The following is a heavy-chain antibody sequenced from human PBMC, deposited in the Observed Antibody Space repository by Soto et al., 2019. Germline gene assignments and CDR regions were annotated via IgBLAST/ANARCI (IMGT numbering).Heavy chain of an antibody. CDR2: ISSNGGST. V-gene: IGHV3-64*01. CDR1: GFTFSSYA. J-gene: IGHJ2*01. CDR3: ARVPLGYCSGGSCYEDWYFAL. D-gene: IGHD2-15*01. Sequence: EVQLVESGGGLVQPGGSLRLSCAASGFTFSSYAMHWVRQAPGKGLEYVSAISSNGGSTYYANSVKGRFTISRDNSKNTLYLQMGSLRAEDMAVYYCARVPLGYCSGGSCYEDWYFALWGRGTLVTVSS.